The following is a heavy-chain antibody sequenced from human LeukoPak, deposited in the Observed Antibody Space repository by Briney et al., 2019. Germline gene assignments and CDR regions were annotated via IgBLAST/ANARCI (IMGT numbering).Heavy chain of an antibody. D-gene: IGHD3-3*01. CDR1: GGSFSGYY. V-gene: IGHV4-34*01. CDR2: INHSGST. CDR3: ARGRLYDFWSGYSNIANWFDP. J-gene: IGHJ5*02. Sequence: SETLSLACAVYGGSFSGYYWSWIRQPPGKGLEWIGEINHSGSTNYNPSLKSRVTISVDTSKNQFSLKLSSVTAADTAVYYCARGRLYDFWSGYSNIANWFDPWGQGTLVTVSS.